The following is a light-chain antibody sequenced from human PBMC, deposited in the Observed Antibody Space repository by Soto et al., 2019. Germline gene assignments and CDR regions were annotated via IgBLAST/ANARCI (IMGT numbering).Light chain of an antibody. Sequence: EIVLTQSPATLSVSPGEIATLSCRAFQIVPSNLARYQQKPVQAPRLLIYGVSTRATGIPARFSGSASGTEFTLSISSLQSEDFAVYYCQHYNSWPLTFGGGTKVDIK. CDR1: QIVPSN. CDR2: GVS. V-gene: IGKV3-15*01. CDR3: QHYNSWPLT. J-gene: IGKJ4*01.